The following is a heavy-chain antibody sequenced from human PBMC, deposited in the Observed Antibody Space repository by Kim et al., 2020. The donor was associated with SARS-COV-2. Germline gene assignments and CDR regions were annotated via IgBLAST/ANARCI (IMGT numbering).Heavy chain of an antibody. CDR1: GFTFSTYW. V-gene: IGHV3-74*01. CDR2: VSGDGSST. CDR3: ARGAFYSGMGV. Sequence: GVSLRLSCAASGFTFSTYWMNWVRQAPGKGLVWVSRVSGDGSSTNYADSVKGRFTISRDNAKNTLYLQMNSLRADDTALYYCARGAFYSGMGVWGQGTTVTVSS. J-gene: IGHJ6*02.